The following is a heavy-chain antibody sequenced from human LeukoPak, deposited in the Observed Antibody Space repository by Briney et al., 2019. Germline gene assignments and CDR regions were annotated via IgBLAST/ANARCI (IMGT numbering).Heavy chain of an antibody. Sequence: GGSLRLSCAASGFTFSDYYMSWIRQAPGKGLEWVSYISSSGSTIYYADSVKGRFTISRDNAKNSLYLQMNSLRAEDTAVYYCAREEPRWGATHPGDFDYWGQGTLVTVSS. D-gene: IGHD1-26*01. V-gene: IGHV3-11*04. CDR2: ISSSGSTI. CDR3: AREEPRWGATHPGDFDY. J-gene: IGHJ4*02. CDR1: GFTFSDYY.